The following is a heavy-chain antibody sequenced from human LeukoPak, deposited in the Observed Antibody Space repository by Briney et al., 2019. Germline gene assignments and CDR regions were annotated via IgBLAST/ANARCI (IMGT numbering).Heavy chain of an antibody. CDR3: ARGDSSSWEYYFDY. Sequence: ASVKVSCKASGYTFTGYYMHWVRQAPGQGLEWMGWVNPNSGGTNYAQKFQGRVTMTRDTSISTAYMELSRLRSDDTAVYYCARGDSSSWEYYFDYWGQGTLVTVSS. J-gene: IGHJ4*02. CDR1: GYTFTGYY. D-gene: IGHD6-13*01. V-gene: IGHV1-2*02. CDR2: VNPNSGGT.